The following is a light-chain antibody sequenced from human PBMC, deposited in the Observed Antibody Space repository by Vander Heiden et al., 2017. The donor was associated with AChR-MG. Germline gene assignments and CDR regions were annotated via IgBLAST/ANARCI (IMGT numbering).Light chain of an antibody. J-gene: IGLJ2*01. CDR2: NNC. CDR3: QSYDSSLNVV. V-gene: IGLV1-40*01. CDR1: SSNPGTGYD. Sequence: QPVLTQPPSVSGAPRQRVTISCPARSSNPGTGYDVHWVQHLPKTPPKLVIANNCDRPSGVPDRFSGSKSGTSASLTITGLQAEDEADYYCQSYDSSLNVVFGGGTKVIVL.